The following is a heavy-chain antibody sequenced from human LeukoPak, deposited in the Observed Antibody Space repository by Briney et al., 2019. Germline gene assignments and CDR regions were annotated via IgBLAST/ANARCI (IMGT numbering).Heavy chain of an antibody. Sequence: GASVKVSCKASGGTFSSYAISWVRQAPGQGLEWMGGIIPIFGTANYAQKFQGRVTITADESTSTAYMELGSLRSEDTAVYYCARLSVTFDAFDIWGQGTMVTVSS. D-gene: IGHD4-17*01. CDR2: IIPIFGTA. CDR1: GGTFSSYA. J-gene: IGHJ3*02. CDR3: ARLSVTFDAFDI. V-gene: IGHV1-69*13.